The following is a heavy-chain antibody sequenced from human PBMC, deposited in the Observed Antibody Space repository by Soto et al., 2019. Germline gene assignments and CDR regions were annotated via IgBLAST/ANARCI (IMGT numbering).Heavy chain of an antibody. Sequence: PSETLSLTCAVSGDSIISIYHWAWIRQTPGRGLEWVASIYHSGTTYYNPSLRSRVTISVDTSKNQFSLNLRSVTAADSAVYYFERTDNVGFYQHFGQGNLVTVSS. J-gene: IGHJ1*01. CDR2: IYHSGTT. CDR1: GDSIISIYH. CDR3: ERTDNVGFYQH. V-gene: IGHV4-38-2*01. D-gene: IGHD3-10*02.